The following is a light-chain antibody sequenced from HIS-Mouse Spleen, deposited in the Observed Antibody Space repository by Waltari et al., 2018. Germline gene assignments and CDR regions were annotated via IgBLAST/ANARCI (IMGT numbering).Light chain of an antibody. V-gene: IGLV1-44*01. Sequence: QSVLTQPPSASGTPGQRVTISCSGSSSNIGSNTVNWYQQLPGTAPKHLIYSNNNRPSGFPDRFSGSKSGTSASLAISGLQSEDEADYYCAAWDDSLNGPVFGGGTKLTVL. CDR2: SNN. CDR1: SSNIGSNT. CDR3: AAWDDSLNGPV. J-gene: IGLJ2*01.